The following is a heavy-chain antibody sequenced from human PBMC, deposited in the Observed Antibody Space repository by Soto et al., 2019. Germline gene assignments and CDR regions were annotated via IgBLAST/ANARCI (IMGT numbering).Heavy chain of an antibody. CDR3: AKRRSAMVRGMLLNWFDP. CDR2: INHSGST. Sequence: SETLSLTCAVYGGSFSGYYWSWIRQPPGKGLEWIGEINHSGSTNYNPSLKSRVTISVDTSKDQFSLKLSSVTAADTAVYYCAKRRSAMVRGMLLNWFDPWGQGTLVTVS. D-gene: IGHD3-10*01. CDR1: GGSFSGYY. V-gene: IGHV4-34*01. J-gene: IGHJ5*02.